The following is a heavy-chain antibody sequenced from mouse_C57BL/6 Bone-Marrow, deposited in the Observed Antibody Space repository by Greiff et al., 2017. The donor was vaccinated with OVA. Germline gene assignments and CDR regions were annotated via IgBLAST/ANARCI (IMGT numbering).Heavy chain of an antibody. V-gene: IGHV3-6*01. CDR3: ARGGTDFDV. CDR1: GYSITSGYY. J-gene: IGHJ1*03. D-gene: IGHD2-14*01. Sequence: VQLQQSGPGLVKPSQSLSLTCSVTGYSITSGYYWNWIRQFPGNKLEWMGYISYDGSNNYNPSLKNRISITRDTSKNQFFLKLNSVTTEDTATYYCARGGTDFDVWGTGTTVTVSS. CDR2: ISYDGSN.